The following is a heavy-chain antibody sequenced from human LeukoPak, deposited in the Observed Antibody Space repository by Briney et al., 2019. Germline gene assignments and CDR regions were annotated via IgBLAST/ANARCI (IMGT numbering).Heavy chain of an antibody. CDR3: ARGRGETMVRGLPRD. CDR2: IYYSGST. D-gene: IGHD3-10*01. Sequence: PSETLSLTCTVSDGSISSNTYYWGWIRQPPGKGLEWIGCIYYSGSTYYNPSLKSRVTISVDRSKNQFSLKLSSLTAADTAVYYCARGRGETMVRGLPRDWGQGTLVTVSS. CDR1: DGSISSNTYY. V-gene: IGHV4-39*07. J-gene: IGHJ4*02.